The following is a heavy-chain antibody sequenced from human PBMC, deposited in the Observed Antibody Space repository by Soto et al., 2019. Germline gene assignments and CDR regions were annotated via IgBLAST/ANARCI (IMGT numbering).Heavy chain of an antibody. CDR1: GYTFTSYA. CDR2: INAGNGNT. J-gene: IGHJ6*02. D-gene: IGHD6-13*01. Sequence: ASVKVSCKASGYTFTSYAMHWVRQAPGQRLEWMGWINAGNGNTKYSQKFQGRVTITRDTSASTAYMELSSLRSEDTAVYYCARDTPSDGSWPLDVWGQGTTVTVSS. CDR3: ARDTPSDGSWPLDV. V-gene: IGHV1-3*01.